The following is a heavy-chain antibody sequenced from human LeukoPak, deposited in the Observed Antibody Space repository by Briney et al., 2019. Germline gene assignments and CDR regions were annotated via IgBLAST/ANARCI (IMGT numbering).Heavy chain of an antibody. CDR1: GGSFSGYY. V-gene: IGHV4-34*01. J-gene: IGHJ4*02. CDR3: ARPGDYVGMWYDY. Sequence: SETLSLTCAVYGGSFSGYYWSWIRQPPGKGLEWIGEINHSGSTNYNPSLESRVTISVDTSKNQFSLKLSSVTAADTAVYYCARPGDYVGMWYDYWGQGTLVTVSS. CDR2: INHSGST. D-gene: IGHD4-17*01.